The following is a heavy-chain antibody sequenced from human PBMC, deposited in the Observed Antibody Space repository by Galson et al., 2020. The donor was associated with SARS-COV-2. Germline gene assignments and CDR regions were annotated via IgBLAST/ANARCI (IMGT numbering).Heavy chain of an antibody. J-gene: IGHJ3*02. CDR2: IKSKTDGGTT. D-gene: IGHD3-22*01. V-gene: IGHV3-15*01. CDR1: GFTFSNAW. Sequence: GGSLRLSCAASGFTFSNAWMSWVRQAPGKGLEWVGRIKSKTDGGTTDYAAPVKGRFTNSRDDSKNTLYLQMNSLKTEDTAVYYCTTEGAKIVVVVYAFDIWGQGTMVTVSS. CDR3: TTEGAKIVVVVYAFDI.